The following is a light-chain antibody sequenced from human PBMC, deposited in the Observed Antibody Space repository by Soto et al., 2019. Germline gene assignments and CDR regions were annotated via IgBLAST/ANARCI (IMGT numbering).Light chain of an antibody. CDR2: EVS. V-gene: IGLV2-23*02. CDR3: CSYAGSSTYV. CDR1: SSYVGSYNL. Sequence: QSVLTQPASVSGSPGQSITISCTGTSSYVGSYNLVSWYQQHPGKAPKLMIYEVSKRPPGVSNRFSGSKSGNTASLTISGLQAEDEADYYCCSYAGSSTYVFGTGTKVTVL. J-gene: IGLJ1*01.